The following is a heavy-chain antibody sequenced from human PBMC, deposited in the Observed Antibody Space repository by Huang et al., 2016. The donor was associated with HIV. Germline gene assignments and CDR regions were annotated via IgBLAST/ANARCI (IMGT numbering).Heavy chain of an antibody. Sequence: QVQLVQSGSELKKPGASVKVSCKASRYTFTSYPMNWVQQAPGQGLEWMGWINTNTGNPTYAQGFTGRFVFSVDTSVSTAYLQISSLKTEDTALYYCARGLHWFDPWGQGTLVTVSS. J-gene: IGHJ5*02. CDR2: INTNTGNP. CDR3: ARGLHWFDP. CDR1: RYTFTSYP. D-gene: IGHD1-26*01. V-gene: IGHV7-4-1*02.